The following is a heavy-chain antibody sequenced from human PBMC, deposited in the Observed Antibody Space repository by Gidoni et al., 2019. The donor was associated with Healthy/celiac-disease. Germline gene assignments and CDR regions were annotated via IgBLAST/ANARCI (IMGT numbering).Heavy chain of an antibody. CDR3: ARGRSSSSWYNY. CDR2: LNPNSGGT. D-gene: IGHD6-13*01. CDR1: GSTFTGYY. V-gene: IGHV1-2*02. J-gene: IGHJ4*02. Sequence: QVQLVQSGAEGKKPGASVKVSCKASGSTFTGYYMHWGRQAPGQGLEWMGGLNPNSGGTNYAQKFQGRVTMTRDTSISTAYMELSRLRSDDTAVYYCARGRSSSSWYNYWGQGTLVTVSS.